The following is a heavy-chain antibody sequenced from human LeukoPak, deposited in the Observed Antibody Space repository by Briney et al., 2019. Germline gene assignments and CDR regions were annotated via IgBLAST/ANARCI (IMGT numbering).Heavy chain of an antibody. Sequence: KPSETLSLTCTVSGGSISSSSYYWGWIRQPPGKGLEWIGSIYYSGSTYYNPSLKSRVTISVDTSKNQFSLKLSSVTAADTAVYYCARRQDTNTVTKAVWFDPWGQGTLVTVSS. V-gene: IGHV4-39*01. CDR1: GGSISSSSYY. CDR3: ARRQDTNTVTKAVWFDP. CDR2: IYYSGST. D-gene: IGHD4-17*01. J-gene: IGHJ5*02.